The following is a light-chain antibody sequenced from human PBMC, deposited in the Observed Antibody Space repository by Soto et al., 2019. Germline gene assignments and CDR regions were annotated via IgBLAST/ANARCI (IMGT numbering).Light chain of an antibody. CDR2: DAS. J-gene: IGKJ4*01. CDR3: QQYGRSPLT. CDR1: QSVRNNY. Sequence: EIVLTQSPDTLSLSPGERATLSCRASQSVRNNYLAWYQQKPGQAPRFLIYDASSRATGIPDRFSGSGSGTDFTLTISTLEPEDFAVYYCQQYGRSPLTFGGGTKVDIK. V-gene: IGKV3-20*01.